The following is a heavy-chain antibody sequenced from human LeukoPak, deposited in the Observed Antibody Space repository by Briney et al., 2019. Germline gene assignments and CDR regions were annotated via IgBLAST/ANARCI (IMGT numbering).Heavy chain of an antibody. CDR1: GASISSNNW. J-gene: IGHJ4*02. CDR2: IFFTGAT. D-gene: IGHD2-2*01. V-gene: IGHV4-4*02. Sequence: SGNLSLTCAVSGASISSNNWWSWVRQPPGKGLEWIGEIFFTGATTYNPSLKSRVSMSLDKSKNQFSLNLTSVTAADTAIYYCARVYCSSNSCYLDYWSQGTLVTVSS. CDR3: ARVYCSSNSCYLDY.